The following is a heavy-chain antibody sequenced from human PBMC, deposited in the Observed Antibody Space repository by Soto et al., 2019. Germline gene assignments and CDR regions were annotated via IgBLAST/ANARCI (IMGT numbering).Heavy chain of an antibody. CDR2: IWYDGSNK. V-gene: IGHV3-33*01. CDR3: ARDHTEYGSGGSFYWCYP. D-gene: IGHD2-15*01. Sequence: QVQLVESGGGVVQPGRSLRLSCAASGFTFSSYGMHWVRQAPGTGLEWVAVIWYDGSNKYYEDSVKGRLTISRNNSKNTLYLQMNSLRAEDTAVYYCARDHTEYGSGGSFYWCYPWGQGTLVTVSS. CDR1: GFTFSSYG. J-gene: IGHJ5*02.